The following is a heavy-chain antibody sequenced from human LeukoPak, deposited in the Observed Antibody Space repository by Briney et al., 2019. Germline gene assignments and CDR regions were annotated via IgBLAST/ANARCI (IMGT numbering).Heavy chain of an antibody. CDR2: MNPNSGNT. CDR3: ARGRADYYDSSGYVDYYYYMDV. CDR1: GYTSTSYD. D-gene: IGHD3-22*01. V-gene: IGHV1-8*01. J-gene: IGHJ6*03. Sequence: ASVKVSCKASGYTSTSYDINWVRQATGQGLEWMGWMNPNSGNTGYAQKFQGRVTMTRNTSISTAYMELSSLRSEETAVYYCARGRADYYDSSGYVDYYYYMDVWGKGTTVTVSS.